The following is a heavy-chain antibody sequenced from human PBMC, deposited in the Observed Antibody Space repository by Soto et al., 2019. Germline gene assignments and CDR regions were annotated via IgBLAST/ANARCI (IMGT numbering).Heavy chain of an antibody. Sequence: QVQLVESGGGVVQPGRSLRLSCAASGFAFSTYGMHWVRKAPGKGLAWVAVTTSDGARINYADSVKGRFTISRDNSRTTLYLQMNSLRIDDTAVYYCARKNPGREWELPDYWGQGTLVTVSS. J-gene: IGHJ4*02. D-gene: IGHD1-26*01. CDR1: GFAFSTYG. V-gene: IGHV3-30*03. CDR3: ARKNPGREWELPDY. CDR2: TTSDGARI.